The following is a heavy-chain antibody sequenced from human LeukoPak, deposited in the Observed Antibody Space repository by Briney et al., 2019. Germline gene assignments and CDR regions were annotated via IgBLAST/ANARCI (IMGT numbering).Heavy chain of an antibody. CDR1: GYTLTELS. V-gene: IGHV1-24*01. J-gene: IGHJ4*02. CDR2: FDPEDGET. Sequence: GASVKVSCKVSGYTLTELSMHWVRQAPGKGLEGMGGFDPEDGETIYAQKFQGRVTMTEDTSTDTAYMELSSLRSEDTAVYYCATVPPFMITFGGVIAGFFGYWGQGTLVTVSS. D-gene: IGHD3-16*02. CDR3: ATVPPFMITFGGVIAGFFGY.